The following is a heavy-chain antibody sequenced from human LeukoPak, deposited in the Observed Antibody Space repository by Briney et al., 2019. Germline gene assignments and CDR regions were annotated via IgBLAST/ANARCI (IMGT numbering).Heavy chain of an antibody. CDR1: GFSLSTRGVG. CDR3: AHRRTGYYGYPDNAFDI. Sequence: SGPTLVKPTQTLTLTCTFSGFSLSTRGVGVGWIRQPPGKALEWLALIYWNDDKRYSPSLKSRLTITKDTSKNQVVLTMTNMDPVDTATYYCAHRRTGYYGYPDNAFDIWGQGTMVTVSS. CDR2: IYWNDDK. D-gene: IGHD3-10*01. J-gene: IGHJ3*02. V-gene: IGHV2-5*01.